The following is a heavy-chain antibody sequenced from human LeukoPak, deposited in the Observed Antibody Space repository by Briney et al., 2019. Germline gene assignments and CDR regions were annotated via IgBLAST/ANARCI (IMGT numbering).Heavy chain of an antibody. D-gene: IGHD3-22*01. Sequence: SETLSLTCTVSGASISSYYWSWIRQPAGKGLEWIGRIYTSGSTNYNPSLKSRVTMSIDTSKNQFSLKLNSVTAADTAVYYWARDYYDSTTYYSPFDYWGQGTLVTVSS. CDR2: IYTSGST. CDR3: ARDYYDSTTYYSPFDY. J-gene: IGHJ4*02. V-gene: IGHV4-4*07. CDR1: GASISSYY.